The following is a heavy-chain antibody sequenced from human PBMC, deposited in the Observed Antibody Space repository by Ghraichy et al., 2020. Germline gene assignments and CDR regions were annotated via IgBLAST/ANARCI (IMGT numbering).Heavy chain of an antibody. V-gene: IGHV3-74*01. CDR1: GFTFSTYW. J-gene: IGHJ4*02. CDR3: TRGYGRGNIDY. Sequence: GGSLRLSCAVSGFTFSTYWMHWVRQGPGKGLVWVSRINTDGSSTNYADSVKGRFTISRDNAKNTLYLQMNSLRAEDTAVYYCTRGYGRGNIDYWGQGTLVTVSS. D-gene: IGHD2/OR15-2a*01. CDR2: INTDGSST.